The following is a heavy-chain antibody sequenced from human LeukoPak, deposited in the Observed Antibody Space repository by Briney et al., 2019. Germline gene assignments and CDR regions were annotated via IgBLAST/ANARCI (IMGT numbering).Heavy chain of an antibody. CDR1: GGSISSSSYY. D-gene: IGHD2-2*01. Sequence: SETLSLTCTVSGGSISSSSYYWGWIRQPPGKGLEWIGSIYYSGSTYYNPSLKSRVTIPVDTSKNQFSLKLSSVTAADTAVYYCARLMLGYCSSTSCSADYPFDYWGQGTLVTVSS. CDR2: IYYSGST. V-gene: IGHV4-39*01. J-gene: IGHJ4*02. CDR3: ARLMLGYCSSTSCSADYPFDY.